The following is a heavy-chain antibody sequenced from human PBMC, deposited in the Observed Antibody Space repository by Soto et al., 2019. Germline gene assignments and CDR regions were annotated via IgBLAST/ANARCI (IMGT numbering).Heavy chain of an antibody. CDR1: GGSISSYY. D-gene: IGHD4-17*01. CDR2: IYYSGST. CDR3: ARDSKDYGDYALAWFDP. J-gene: IGHJ5*02. V-gene: IGHV4-59*01. Sequence: PSETLSLTCTVSGGSISSYYWSWIRQPPGKGLEWIGYIYYSGSTNYNPSLKSRVTISVDTSKNQFSLKLSSVTAADTAVYYCARDSKDYGDYALAWFDPWGQGTLVTVSS.